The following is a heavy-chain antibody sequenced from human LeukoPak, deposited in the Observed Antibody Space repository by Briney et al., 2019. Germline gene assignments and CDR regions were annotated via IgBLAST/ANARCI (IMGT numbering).Heavy chain of an antibody. J-gene: IGHJ5*02. Sequence: SETLSITCTVSGGSISSGGYCWSWIRQHPGKGLEWIGYIYYSGSTYYNPSLKSRVTISVDTSKNQFSLKLSSVTAADTAVYYCARGRNWFDPWGQGTLVTVSS. CDR1: GGSISSGGYC. CDR2: IYYSGST. V-gene: IGHV4-31*03. CDR3: ARGRNWFDP.